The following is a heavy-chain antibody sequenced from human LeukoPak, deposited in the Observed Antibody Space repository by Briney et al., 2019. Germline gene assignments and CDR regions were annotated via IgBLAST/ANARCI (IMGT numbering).Heavy chain of an antibody. CDR2: INPNSGGT. D-gene: IGHD6-13*01. CDR3: ARGYSSSWYRKSQDSYFAY. CDR1: GYTFTGYY. Sequence: ASVKASCKASGYTFTGYYMHWVRQAPGQGLEWMGWINPNSGGTNYAQKFQGRVTMTRDTSISTAYMELSRLRSDDTAVYYCARGYSSSWYRKSQDSYFAYWGQGTLVTVSS. V-gene: IGHV1-2*02. J-gene: IGHJ4*02.